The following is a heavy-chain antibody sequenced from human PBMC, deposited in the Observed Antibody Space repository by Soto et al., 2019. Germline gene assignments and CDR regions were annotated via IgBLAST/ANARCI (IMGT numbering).Heavy chain of an antibody. CDR2: ISGSGRST. CDR3: AKSHFPIAASRQPHFDH. V-gene: IGHV3-23*01. D-gene: IGHD6-13*01. CDR1: GFKFSSYA. J-gene: IGHJ4*02. Sequence: GGSLRLSCAAPGFKFSSYAMSWVRQAPGKGLEWVAVISGSGRSTYYADSVKGRFTISRDDSNNTLFLQMNTLRADDTAIYYCAKSHFPIAASRQPHFDHWGQGALVTVSS.